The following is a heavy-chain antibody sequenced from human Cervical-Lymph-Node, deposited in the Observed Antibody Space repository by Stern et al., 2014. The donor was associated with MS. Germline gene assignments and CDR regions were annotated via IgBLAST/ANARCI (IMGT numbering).Heavy chain of an antibody. CDR1: GYTFTSYG. V-gene: IGHV1-18*01. CDR3: ARGLLGSENAFDI. Sequence: VQLVESGAEVKKPGASVKVSCKASGYTFTSYGISWVRQAPGPELEWLGWISAYKGNSNDAQKLQVRFTMTTDTSTSTAYMELRSLRSDDTAVYYCARGLLGSENAFDIWGQGTMVTVSS. J-gene: IGHJ3*02. CDR2: ISAYKGNS. D-gene: IGHD2-15*01.